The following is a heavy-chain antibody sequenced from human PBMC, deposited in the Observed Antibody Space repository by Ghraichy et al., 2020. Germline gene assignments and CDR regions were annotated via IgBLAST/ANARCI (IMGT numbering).Heavy chain of an antibody. CDR3: ARIDYYGSGSYPDY. J-gene: IGHJ4*02. Sequence: SETLSLTCTVSGGSISSYYWSCIRQPHGKGLECIGYIYYSGSTNYNPSLKSRVTISVDTSKNQFSLKLSSVTAADTAVYYCARIDYYGSGSYPDYWGQGTLVTVSS. V-gene: IGHV4-59*08. CDR2: IYYSGST. CDR1: GGSISSYY. D-gene: IGHD3-10*01.